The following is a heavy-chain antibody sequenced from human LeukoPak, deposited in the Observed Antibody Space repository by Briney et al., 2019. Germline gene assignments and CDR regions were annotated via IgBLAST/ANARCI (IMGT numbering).Heavy chain of an antibody. V-gene: IGHV3-30*02. D-gene: IGHD3-22*01. J-gene: IGHJ4*02. CDR3: AKDFLYYDSSGYYHEVTDH. Sequence: PGGSLRLSCAASGFTFSSYGMHWVRQAPGKGLEWVAFIRYDGSNKYYADSVKGRFTISRDNSKNTLYLQMNSLRAEDTAVYYCAKDFLYYDSSGYYHEVTDHWGQGTLVTVSS. CDR2: IRYDGSNK. CDR1: GFTFSSYG.